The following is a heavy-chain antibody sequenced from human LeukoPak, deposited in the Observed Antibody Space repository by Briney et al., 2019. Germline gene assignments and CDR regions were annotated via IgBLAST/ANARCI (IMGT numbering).Heavy chain of an antibody. D-gene: IGHD6-13*01. J-gene: IGHJ3*02. CDR1: GFTFSSYS. Sequence: GGSLRLSCAASGFTFSSYSMNWVRQAPGKGLEWVSFISSSSSYIYYADSVEGRFTISRDNAKNTLYLQMNSLRAEDTAVYYCTRGGSIAAAGTHAFDIWGQGTMVTVSS. CDR3: TRGGSIAAAGTHAFDI. V-gene: IGHV3-21*01. CDR2: ISSSSSYI.